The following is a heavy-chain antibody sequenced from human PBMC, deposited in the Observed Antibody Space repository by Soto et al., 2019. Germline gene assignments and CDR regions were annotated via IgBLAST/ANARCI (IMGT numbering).Heavy chain of an antibody. Sequence: PSETLSLTCTVPGGSISSYYWSWIRQPPGKGLEWIGYIYYSGSTNYNPSLKSRVTISVDTSKNQFSLKLSSVTAADTAVYYCARDDYSNYGAYYYYYMDVWGKGTTVTVSS. CDR2: IYYSGST. CDR3: ARDDYSNYGAYYYYYMDV. CDR1: GGSISSYY. J-gene: IGHJ6*03. V-gene: IGHV4-59*01. D-gene: IGHD4-4*01.